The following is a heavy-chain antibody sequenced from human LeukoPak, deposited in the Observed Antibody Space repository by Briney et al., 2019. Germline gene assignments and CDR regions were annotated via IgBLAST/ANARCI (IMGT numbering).Heavy chain of an antibody. CDR3: ARDPKVAAAGTRYFDL. D-gene: IGHD6-13*01. CDR2: INPSGGST. Sequence: ASVKASCKASGDTFTSYYMHWVRQAPGQGLEWMGIINPSGGSTSYAQKFQGRVTMTRDTSTSTVYMELSSLRSEDTAVYYCARDPKVAAAGTRYFDLWGRGTLVTVSS. J-gene: IGHJ2*01. V-gene: IGHV1-46*01. CDR1: GDTFTSYY.